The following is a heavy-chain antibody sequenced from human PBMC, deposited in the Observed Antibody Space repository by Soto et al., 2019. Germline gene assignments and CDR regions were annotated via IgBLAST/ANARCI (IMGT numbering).Heavy chain of an antibody. J-gene: IGHJ4*02. CDR2: MQPSTGRT. D-gene: IGHD1-26*01. Sequence: ASVRGSCEASGYSFTGFYLHWVRQAAGQGLEWMGWMQPSTGRTGYAQKFQGRVTMTRDTSINTAYMELTTLTSDDTAFYYCARGVSAGVDYWGQGTLVTVSS. V-gene: IGHV1-8*01. CDR3: ARGVSAGVDY. CDR1: GYSFTGFY.